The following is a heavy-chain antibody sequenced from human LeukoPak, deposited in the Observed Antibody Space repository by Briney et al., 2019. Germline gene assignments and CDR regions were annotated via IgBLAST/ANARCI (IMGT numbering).Heavy chain of an antibody. J-gene: IGHJ6*04. V-gene: IGHV1-2*02. CDR2: INPSSGGT. D-gene: IGHD2-21*02. CDR3: ARDNREVRGGDCFDV. CDR1: GYTFTGYY. Sequence: ASVKVSCKASGYTFTGYYMHWVRQAPGQGLEWMGWINPSSGGTNYAQKFQGRVTMTRDTSISTAYMELSRLRSDDTAVYYCARDNREVRGGDCFDVWGKGTTVTVSS.